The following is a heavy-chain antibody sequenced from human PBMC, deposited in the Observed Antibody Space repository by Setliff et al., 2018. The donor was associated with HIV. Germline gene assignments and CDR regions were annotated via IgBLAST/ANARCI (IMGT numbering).Heavy chain of an antibody. CDR1: GYFFTAYY. J-gene: IGHJ4*02. V-gene: IGHV1-2*02. Sequence: ASVKVSCKASGYFFTAYYMHWVRQAPGQGLEWMAWINPNTGGTQYAQKFQGRVTMTTDTSISTAYMELSRLRSDDTAVYYCATLDYWGQGTLVTVSS. CDR3: ATLDY. CDR2: INPNTGGT.